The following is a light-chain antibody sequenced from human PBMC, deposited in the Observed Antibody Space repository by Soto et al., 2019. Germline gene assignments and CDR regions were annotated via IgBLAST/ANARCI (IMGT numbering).Light chain of an antibody. CDR2: GAS. CDR1: QSVSSN. Sequence: EIVMTQSPATLSVPPGERATLSCRASQSVSSNLAWYQQKPGQAPRLLIYGASTRATGIPARFSGSGSGTEFTLTIRSLQSEDFALYYCQQYNNWPPWTFGQGTKVEIK. CDR3: QQYNNWPPWT. J-gene: IGKJ1*01. V-gene: IGKV3-15*01.